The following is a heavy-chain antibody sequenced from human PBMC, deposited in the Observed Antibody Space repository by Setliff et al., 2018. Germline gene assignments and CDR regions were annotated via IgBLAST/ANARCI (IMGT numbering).Heavy chain of an antibody. V-gene: IGHV1-3*01. D-gene: IGHD1-26*01. CDR3: ARGDVYSGSYYHFDY. CDR2: INAGNGNT. CDR1: GYAFTGYY. J-gene: IGHJ4*02. Sequence: ASVKVSCKASGYAFTGYYIHWVRQAPGRGLEWMGWINAGNGNTKYSQKFQGRVTITRDTSASTAYMELSSLTSEDTAIYYCARGDVYSGSYYHFDYWGQGTLVTVSS.